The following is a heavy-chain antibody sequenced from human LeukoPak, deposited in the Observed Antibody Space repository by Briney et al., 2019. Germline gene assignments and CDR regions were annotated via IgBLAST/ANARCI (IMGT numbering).Heavy chain of an antibody. CDR2: ISAHSRYI. D-gene: IGHD3-3*01. CDR1: GFSFSDFG. V-gene: IGHV3-21*01. CDR3: ARQYYDFWSGFYTADYYFDY. Sequence: GGSLRLSCAASGFSFSDFGMNWVRQAPGKGLEWVSSISAHSRYIYYADSVKGRFTISRDNAQTSLYLEMNSLRGEDSAVYYCARQYYDFWSGFYTADYYFDYGGRGTLVTVSS. J-gene: IGHJ4*02.